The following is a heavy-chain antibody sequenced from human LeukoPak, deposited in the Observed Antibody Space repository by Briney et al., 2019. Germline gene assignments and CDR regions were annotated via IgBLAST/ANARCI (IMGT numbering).Heavy chain of an antibody. V-gene: IGHV3-7*03. Sequence: PGGSLRLSCAASGISFSNYWMTWVRQVPENGLEWVASIKHDGSEKYYVDSVTGRFTISRDNARNSLYLQMNSLRAEDTAVYYCARITNHAFDIWGQGTMVTVSS. CDR1: GISFSNYW. CDR2: IKHDGSEK. CDR3: ARITNHAFDI. D-gene: IGHD2-2*01. J-gene: IGHJ3*02.